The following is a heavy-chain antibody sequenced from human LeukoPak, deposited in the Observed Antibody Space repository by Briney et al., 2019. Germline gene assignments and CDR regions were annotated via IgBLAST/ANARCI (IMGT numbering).Heavy chain of an antibody. Sequence: PGGSLRLSCAASGFTFSTYGMHWVRQAPGEGLEWVAVLSYDGSEKYYADSVKGRCTISRDNSKNTLYLQMNSLRAEDTAVYYCAKSSSGWYGGFDYWGQGTLVTVSS. D-gene: IGHD6-19*01. J-gene: IGHJ4*02. V-gene: IGHV3-30*18. CDR1: GFTFSTYG. CDR3: AKSSSGWYGGFDY. CDR2: LSYDGSEK.